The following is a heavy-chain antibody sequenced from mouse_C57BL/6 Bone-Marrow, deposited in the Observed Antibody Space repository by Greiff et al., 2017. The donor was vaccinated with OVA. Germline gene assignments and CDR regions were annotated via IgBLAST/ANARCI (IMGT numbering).Heavy chain of an antibody. CDR1: GYTFTSYW. V-gene: IGHV1-69*01. J-gene: IGHJ3*01. CDR2: IDPSDSYT. Sequence: VQLQQSGAELVMPGASVKLSCKASGYTFTSYWMHWVKQRPGQGLEWIGEIDPSDSYTNYNQKFKGKSTLTVDKSSSTAYMQLSSLTSEDSAVDYCARGGTPFAYWGQGTLVTVSA. CDR3: ARGGTPFAY. D-gene: IGHD3-3*01.